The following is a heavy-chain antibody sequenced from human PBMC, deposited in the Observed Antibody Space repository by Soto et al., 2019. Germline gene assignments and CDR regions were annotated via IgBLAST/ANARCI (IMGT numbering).Heavy chain of an antibody. CDR1: GFTFSDAW. CDR2: IKTKADGGTI. D-gene: IGHD3-16*01. J-gene: IGHJ4*02. V-gene: IGHV3-15*01. Sequence: EVQLVESGGGLVKPGESLRLSCATSGFTFSDAWMNWVRQAPGKGLEWVGRIKTKADGGTIDYPAPVKVSFTISRDDSRNTLYLHMNSLKTEDTAVYYCSIAHPRCPDYWGQGTLVTVSS. CDR3: SIAHPRCPDY.